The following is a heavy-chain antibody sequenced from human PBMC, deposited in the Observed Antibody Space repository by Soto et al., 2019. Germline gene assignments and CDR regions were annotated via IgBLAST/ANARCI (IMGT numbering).Heavy chain of an antibody. Sequence: ASVKVSFKVSGYRLSELSLHWVRQTPGKGLEWMGGLEDGERFYAQNFQGRVTMTEDTSTDTAYMELTSLRFEDTAMYFCATRSRLSGRYYVWFDPWGPGTLVTVSS. CDR1: GYRLSELS. V-gene: IGHV1-24*01. CDR2: LEDGER. J-gene: IGHJ5*02. CDR3: ATRSRLSGRYYVWFDP. D-gene: IGHD1-26*01.